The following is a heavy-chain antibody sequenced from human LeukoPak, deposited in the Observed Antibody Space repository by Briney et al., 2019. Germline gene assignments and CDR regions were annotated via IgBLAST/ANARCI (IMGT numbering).Heavy chain of an antibody. CDR1: GGSISSYY. Sequence: PSETLSLTRTVSGGSISSYYWSWIRQPPGKGLEWIGYIYTSGSTNYNPSLKSRVTISVDTSKNQFSLKLSSVTAADTAVYYCARHWELLEGDYYYYYMDVWGKGTTVTVSS. D-gene: IGHD1-26*01. CDR3: ARHWELLEGDYYYYYMDV. J-gene: IGHJ6*03. CDR2: IYTSGST. V-gene: IGHV4-4*09.